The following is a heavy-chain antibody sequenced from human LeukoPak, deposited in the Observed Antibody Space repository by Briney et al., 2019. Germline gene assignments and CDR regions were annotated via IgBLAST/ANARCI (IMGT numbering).Heavy chain of an antibody. Sequence: GGSLRLLFAASGISFTSYEMNWVRQAPGKGLEWVSSISSSSTYIYYADSVKGRLTISRDNAKNSLYLQMNSLRVEDTAVYYCARAEGSRSSFDYWSQGTLVTVSS. V-gene: IGHV3-21*01. J-gene: IGHJ4*02. D-gene: IGHD3-10*01. CDR2: ISSSSTYI. CDR1: GISFTSYE. CDR3: ARAEGSRSSFDY.